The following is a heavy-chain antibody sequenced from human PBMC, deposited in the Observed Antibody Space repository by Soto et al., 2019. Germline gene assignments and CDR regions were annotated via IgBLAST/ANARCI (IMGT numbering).Heavy chain of an antibody. CDR2: MNPNSGNT. V-gene: IGHV1-8*01. J-gene: IGHJ4*02. D-gene: IGHD1-26*01. CDR1: GYTFTSYD. CDR3: ARVPRGLYSGSHFDY. Sequence: ASVKVSCKASGYTFTSYDINWMRQATGQGLEWMGWMNPNSGNTGYAQKFQGRVTMTRNTSISTAYMELSSLRSEDTAVYYCARVPRGLYSGSHFDYWGQGTLVTVSS.